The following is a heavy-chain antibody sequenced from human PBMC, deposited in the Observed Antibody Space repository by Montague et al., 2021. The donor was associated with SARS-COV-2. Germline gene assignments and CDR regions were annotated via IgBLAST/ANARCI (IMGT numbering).Heavy chain of an antibody. CDR3: ARGINSAGSYYYHLDV. J-gene: IGHJ6*02. CDR2: MYNSENT. CDR1: SGSMSGYN. V-gene: IGHV4-59*01. Sequence: SETLSLTCNVASGSMSGYNWSWIRQPPGKGLQWIGSMYNSENTSYNPSLKSRVTISVDTSKKQFSLRLGSVTAADTAVYFCARGINSAGSYYYHLDVWGQGTTVTVSS. D-gene: IGHD2-21*01.